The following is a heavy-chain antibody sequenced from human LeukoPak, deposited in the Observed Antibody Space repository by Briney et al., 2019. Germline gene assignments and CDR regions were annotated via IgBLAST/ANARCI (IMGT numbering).Heavy chain of an antibody. CDR1: GFTFTTYW. Sequence: RSGGSLRLSCAASGFTFTTYWMSWVRQAPGKRLEWVANIKQDGSAAYYVDSVKGRFTISRDNAKNSLYLQMNSLRGEDTAVYYCAKIAAAVPDYWGQGTLVTVSS. CDR2: IKQDGSAA. CDR3: AKIAAAVPDY. J-gene: IGHJ4*02. D-gene: IGHD6-13*01. V-gene: IGHV3-7*01.